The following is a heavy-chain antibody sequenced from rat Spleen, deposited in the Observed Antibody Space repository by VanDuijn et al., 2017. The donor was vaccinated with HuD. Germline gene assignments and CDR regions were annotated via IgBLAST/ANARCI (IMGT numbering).Heavy chain of an antibody. V-gene: IGHV5-19*01. D-gene: IGHD5-1*01. Sequence: EVQLVESGGGLVQPGRSLKLSCAASGFTLSNYGMHWIRQAPTKGLEWVASISPSGGITDYRDSVKGRFTVSRDNAKSTLYLQMASLRSEDTATYYCARPANWELYWYFDFWGPGTMVTVSS. CDR1: GFTLSNYG. CDR3: ARPANWELYWYFDF. CDR2: ISPSGGIT. J-gene: IGHJ1*01.